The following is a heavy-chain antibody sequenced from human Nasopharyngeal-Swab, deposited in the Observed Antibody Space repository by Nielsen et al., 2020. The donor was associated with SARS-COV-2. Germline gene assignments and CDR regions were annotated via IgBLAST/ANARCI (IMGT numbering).Heavy chain of an antibody. V-gene: IGHV3-30*18. D-gene: IGHD3-10*01. CDR2: ISYEGSKK. CDR1: GFRFNNYG. Sequence: SCTASGFRFNNYGMHWVRQAPGKGLEWVAVISYEGSKKKYAEFVEGRFTISRDYSKNTLFLQMNSLRPEDTAMYYCAKANSLFWFGQFKNDGFDIWGRGKLVAVYS. J-gene: IGHJ3*02. CDR3: AKANSLFWFGQFKNDGFDI.